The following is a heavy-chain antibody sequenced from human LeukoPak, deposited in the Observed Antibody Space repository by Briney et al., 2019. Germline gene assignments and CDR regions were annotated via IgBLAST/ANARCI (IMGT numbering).Heavy chain of an antibody. J-gene: IGHJ4*02. CDR1: GSSISSYY. Sequence: SETLSLTCTVSGSSISSYYWSSIRQPPGKGLEWIGYIYYSGSTNYNPSLKSRVTISVDTSKNQFSLKLSSVTAADTAVYYCARGGGWLDYWGQGTLVTVSS. CDR3: ARGGGWLDY. D-gene: IGHD6-19*01. CDR2: IYYSGST. V-gene: IGHV4-59*01.